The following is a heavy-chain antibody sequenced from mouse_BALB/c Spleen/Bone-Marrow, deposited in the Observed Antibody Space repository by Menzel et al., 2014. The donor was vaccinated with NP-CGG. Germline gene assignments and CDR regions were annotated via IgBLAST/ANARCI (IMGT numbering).Heavy chain of an antibody. Sequence: LVESGAELVRPGSSVKISCEASGYAFSSYWMNWVKQRPGQGLEWIGQIYPGDGDTNYNGKFKGKATLTADKSSSTAYMQLSSLTSEDSAVYFCALYGNYAGNWGQGTLVTVSA. D-gene: IGHD2-1*01. J-gene: IGHJ3*01. V-gene: IGHV1-80*01. CDR2: IYPGDGDT. CDR3: ALYGNYAGN. CDR1: GYAFSSYW.